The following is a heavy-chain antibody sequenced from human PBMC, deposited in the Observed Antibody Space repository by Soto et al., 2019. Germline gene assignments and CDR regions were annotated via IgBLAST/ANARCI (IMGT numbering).Heavy chain of an antibody. CDR2: IYPGDSDT. Sequence: PGDSLKISCEGSGYNFNTYWIGGVRQMPGKGLEWMALIYPGDSDTRYSPSFEGQVTLSVDRSISTAYLQWSSLKASDTAIYYCATSTVSYVDIVSSTTRGYFDHWGQGTLVTVSS. J-gene: IGHJ4*02. V-gene: IGHV5-51*01. D-gene: IGHD5-12*01. CDR1: GYNFNTYW. CDR3: ATSTVSYVDIVSSTTRGYFDH.